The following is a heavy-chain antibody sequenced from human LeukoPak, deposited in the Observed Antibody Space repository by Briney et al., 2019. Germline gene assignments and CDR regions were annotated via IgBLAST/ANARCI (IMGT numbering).Heavy chain of an antibody. CDR3: ATRVLSLC. Sequence: SXXVSCKASGYTFTSYGISWVRQAPGQGLEWMGWISAYNGNTNYAQKLQGRVTMTTDTSTSTAYMELRSLRSDDTAVYYCATRVLSLCWGQGTLVTVSS. J-gene: IGHJ4*02. V-gene: IGHV1-18*01. CDR1: GYTFTSYG. D-gene: IGHD2-15*01. CDR2: ISAYNGNT.